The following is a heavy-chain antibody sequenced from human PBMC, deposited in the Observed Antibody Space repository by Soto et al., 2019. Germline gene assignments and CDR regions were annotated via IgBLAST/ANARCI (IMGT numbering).Heavy chain of an antibody. Sequence: QVQLVQSGSEVKEPGASVKVSCKGSGYTFTNFGISWARQAHGQGLEWKVWISTHDDDTRYAQNFKGRVTLTRDTSTTTVYMEMRSLRVDDTAIYYCSRDWRAATAEISDFWVQGTVVIVSS. CDR2: ISTHDDDT. CDR3: SRDWRAATAEISDF. J-gene: IGHJ4*02. CDR1: GYTFTNFG. D-gene: IGHD3-3*01. V-gene: IGHV1-18*01.